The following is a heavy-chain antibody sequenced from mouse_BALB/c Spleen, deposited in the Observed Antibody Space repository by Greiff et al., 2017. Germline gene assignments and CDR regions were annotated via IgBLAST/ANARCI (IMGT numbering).Heavy chain of an antibody. Sequence: VKLVESGAELVRPGSSVKISCKASGYAFSSYWMNWVKQRPGQGLEWIGQIYPGDGDTNYNGKFKGKATLTADKSSSTAYMQLSSLTSEDSAVYFCARDYPAWFAYWGQGTLVTVSA. CDR1: GYAFSSYW. CDR2: IYPGDGDT. J-gene: IGHJ3*01. D-gene: IGHD2-4*01. CDR3: ARDYPAWFAY. V-gene: IGHV1-80*01.